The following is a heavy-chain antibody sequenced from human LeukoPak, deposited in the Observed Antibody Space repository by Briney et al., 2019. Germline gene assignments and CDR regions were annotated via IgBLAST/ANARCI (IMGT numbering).Heavy chain of an antibody. CDR1: EFTFGSHA. CDR3: AKDHRFYSSNSADAFDI. CDR2: ITSSSSDI. J-gene: IGHJ3*02. V-gene: IGHV3-21*01. Sequence: GGSLRLSCAASEFTFGSHAMIWVRQAPGKGLEWVSSITSSSSDIFYADSVKGRFTISRDNAQNSLYLQMDSLRAEDTAVYYCAKDHRFYSSNSADAFDIWGQGTMVTVSS. D-gene: IGHD6-13*01.